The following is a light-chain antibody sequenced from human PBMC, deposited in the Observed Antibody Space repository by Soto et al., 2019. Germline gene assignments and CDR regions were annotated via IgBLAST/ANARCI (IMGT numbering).Light chain of an antibody. CDR2: EVS. Sequence: LTQPPSASGAPGQSVTISCTGTSSDVSGYNYVSWYQQHPGKAPKLMIYEVSKRPSGVPDRFSGSKSGNTASLTVSGLQAEDEADYYCSSYAGSNIHYVFGTGTKVTVL. V-gene: IGLV2-8*01. CDR1: SSDVSGYNY. J-gene: IGLJ1*01. CDR3: SSYAGSNIHYV.